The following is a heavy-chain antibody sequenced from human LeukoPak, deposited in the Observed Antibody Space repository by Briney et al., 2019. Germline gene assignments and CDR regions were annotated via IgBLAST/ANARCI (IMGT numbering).Heavy chain of an antibody. Sequence: GGSLRLSCAASGFTFSSYAMSWVRQAPGKGLEWVSAFSGSGGSTYYADSVKGRFTISRDNSKNTLCLQMNSLRAEDTAVYYCARSGGVRFDPWGQGTLVTVSS. V-gene: IGHV3-23*01. CDR2: FSGSGGST. J-gene: IGHJ5*02. CDR1: GFTFSSYA. D-gene: IGHD3-16*01. CDR3: ARSGGVRFDP.